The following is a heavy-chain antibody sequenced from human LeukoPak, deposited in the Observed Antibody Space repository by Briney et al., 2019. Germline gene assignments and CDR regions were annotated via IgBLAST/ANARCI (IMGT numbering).Heavy chain of an antibody. V-gene: IGHV1-8*01. Sequence: ASVKVSCKASGYTFTSYDINWVRQATGQGLEWMGWMNPNSGNTGYAQKFQGRVTMTRNTSISTAYMELGSLRSEDTAVYYCATPYGSGSLSLDGMDPWGQGTLVTVSS. CDR3: ATPYGSGSLSLDGMDP. CDR1: GYTFTSYD. D-gene: IGHD3-10*01. J-gene: IGHJ5*02. CDR2: MNPNSGNT.